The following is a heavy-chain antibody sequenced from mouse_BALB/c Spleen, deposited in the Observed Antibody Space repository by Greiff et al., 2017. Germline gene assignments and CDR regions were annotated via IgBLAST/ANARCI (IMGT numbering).Heavy chain of an antibody. CDR3: ARRGGNYFDY. CDR1: GYTFTNYW. CDR2: IYPGGGYT. Sequence: QVQLQQSGPELVKPGASVKISCKASGYTFTNYWLGWVKQRPGHGLEWIGDIYPGGGYTNYNEKFKGKATLTADTSSSTAYMQLSSLTSEDSAVYYCARRGGNYFDYWGQGTTLTVSS. V-gene: IGHV1-63*02. J-gene: IGHJ2*01. D-gene: IGHD1-1*02.